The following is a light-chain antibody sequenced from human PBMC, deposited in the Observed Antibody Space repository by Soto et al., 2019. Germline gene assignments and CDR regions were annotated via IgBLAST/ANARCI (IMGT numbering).Light chain of an antibody. J-gene: IGKJ5*01. Sequence: EMMLTQCPATLSVSPGERATLSCRTSHIVNSHVVWCQQQPGQAPSLLLYCASTRATGHPVRCSGSGFGTEFTLTIISLQAEDFAVYYCPQYKNWPLFGQGTRLDIK. CDR2: CAS. CDR3: PQYKNWPL. V-gene: IGKV3-15*01. CDR1: HIVNSH.